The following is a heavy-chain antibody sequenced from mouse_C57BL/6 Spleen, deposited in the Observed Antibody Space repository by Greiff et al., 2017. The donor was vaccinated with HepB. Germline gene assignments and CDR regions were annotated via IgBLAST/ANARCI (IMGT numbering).Heavy chain of an antibody. CDR1: GFNIKDDY. Sequence: EVMLVESGAELVRPGASVKLSCTASGFNIKDDYMHWVKQRPEQGLEWIGWIDPENGDTEYASKFQGKATITADTSSNTAYLQLSSLTSEDTAVYYCTSITTGGAYWGQGTLVTVSA. V-gene: IGHV14-4*01. J-gene: IGHJ3*01. D-gene: IGHD1-1*01. CDR3: TSITTGGAY. CDR2: IDPENGDT.